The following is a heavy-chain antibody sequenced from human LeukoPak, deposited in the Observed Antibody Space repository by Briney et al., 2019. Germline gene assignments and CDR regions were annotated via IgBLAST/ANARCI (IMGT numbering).Heavy chain of an antibody. J-gene: IGHJ4*02. Sequence: GGSLRLSCAASGFTFSDYYMSWIRQAPGKGLEWVSYISSSGSTIYYADSVKGRFTISRDNAKNTLYLQMNSLRAEDTAVYYCARSRSKQQLEYYFDYWGQGTLVTVSS. CDR2: ISSSGSTI. V-gene: IGHV3-11*01. CDR3: ARSRSKQQLEYYFDY. D-gene: IGHD6-13*01. CDR1: GFTFSDYY.